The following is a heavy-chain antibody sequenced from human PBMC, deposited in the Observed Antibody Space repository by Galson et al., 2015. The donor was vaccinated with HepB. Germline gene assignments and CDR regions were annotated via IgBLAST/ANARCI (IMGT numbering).Heavy chain of an antibody. CDR1: GFTFSAYD. CDR3: ARSQPESDSGGYYFDY. J-gene: IGHJ4*02. D-gene: IGHD3-22*01. Sequence: SLRLSCAASGFTFSAYDMHWVRQATGEGLEWVSGIGIAGDPYYPDSVKGRFTISRENAKNALYLQMNSLRAGDTAVYFCARSQPESDSGGYYFDYWGQGTLVTVSS. CDR2: IGIAGDP. V-gene: IGHV3-13*05.